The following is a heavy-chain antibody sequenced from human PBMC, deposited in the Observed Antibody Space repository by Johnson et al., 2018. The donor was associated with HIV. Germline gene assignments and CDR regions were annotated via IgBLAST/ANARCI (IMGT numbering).Heavy chain of an antibody. CDR1: GFTFTTYA. CDR2: ISYDGSNK. V-gene: IGHV3-30*04. J-gene: IGHJ3*02. CDR3: ASSWGNAFDI. Sequence: QVQLVESGGGMVQPGRSLRLSCAASGFTFTTYAMHWVRQAPGKGLEWVAVISYDGSNKYYADSVKGRFTISRDNSKNTLYLQMNSLRAEDTAVDYCASSWGNAFDIWGQGTMVTVSS. D-gene: IGHD7-27*01.